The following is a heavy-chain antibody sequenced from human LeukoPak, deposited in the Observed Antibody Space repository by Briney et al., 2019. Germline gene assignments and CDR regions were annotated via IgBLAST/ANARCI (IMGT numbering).Heavy chain of an antibody. CDR2: IFHSGST. D-gene: IGHD3-10*01. V-gene: IGHV4-38-2*02. CDR3: ARGYLVWFGELATTAWFDP. CDR1: GYSLSRGYY. Sequence: SGTPSLTRTVSGYSLSRGYYWGWVRQPPRKGRGWIGSIFHSGSTYYNPSLKSRVTISVDTSKNQFSLKLSSVTAADTAVYYCARGYLVWFGELATTAWFDPWGQGTLVTVSS. J-gene: IGHJ5*02.